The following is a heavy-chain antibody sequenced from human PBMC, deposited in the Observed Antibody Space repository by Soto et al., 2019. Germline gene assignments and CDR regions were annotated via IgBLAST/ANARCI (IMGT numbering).Heavy chain of an antibody. CDR1: GFTFSTYA. CDR2: LGGGST. D-gene: IGHD2-8*02. CDR3: AKDGGIYRSSHDALDI. Sequence: EVQLLESGGGLVQPGGSLRLSCVASGFTFSTYAMSWVRQAPGKGLEWVTGLGGGSTYYADSVKGRFTISRDTSKNTLYLQISSLRAEDTAIYYCAKDGGIYRSSHDALDIWGQGTMVTVSS. J-gene: IGHJ3*02. V-gene: IGHV3-23*01.